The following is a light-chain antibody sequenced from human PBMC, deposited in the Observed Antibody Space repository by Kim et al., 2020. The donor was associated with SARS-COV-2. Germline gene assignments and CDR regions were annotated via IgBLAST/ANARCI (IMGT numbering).Light chain of an antibody. CDR2: AAS. Sequence: DIQMTQSPSSLSASVGDRVTITCRASQSISNFVNWYQQIPGEAPRVLISAASSLQSGVPSRFSGSVSGTDFTLTISTLQPEDSASYYCQQVLSIPITFGQGTRLEIK. V-gene: IGKV1-39*01. CDR1: QSISNF. CDR3: QQVLSIPIT. J-gene: IGKJ5*01.